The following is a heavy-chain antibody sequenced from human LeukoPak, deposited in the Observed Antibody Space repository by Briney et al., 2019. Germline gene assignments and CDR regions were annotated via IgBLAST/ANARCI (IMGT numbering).Heavy chain of an antibody. J-gene: IGHJ6*03. D-gene: IGHD6-6*01. CDR2: ISSSSSYI. V-gene: IGHV3-21*01. CDR1: GFTFSSYS. CDR3: ARRRIAARRYYYYYMDV. Sequence: GGSLRLSCAASGFTFSSYSMNWFRQAPGKGLEWVSSISSSSSYIYYADSVKGRFTISRDNAKNSLYLQMNSLRAEDTAVYYCARRRIAARRYYYYYMDVWGKGTTVTVSS.